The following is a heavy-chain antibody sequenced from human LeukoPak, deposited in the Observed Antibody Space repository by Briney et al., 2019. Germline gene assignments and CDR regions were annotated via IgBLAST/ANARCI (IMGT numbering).Heavy chain of an antibody. Sequence: PGGSLRLSCAASGFTFSSYAMSWVRQAPGKGLEWVSALSGSGGSTYYADSVKGRFTISRDNSKNTLYLQTNSLRAEDTAVYYCAREYGSGSYYYDYWGQGTLVTVSS. CDR1: GFTFSSYA. CDR2: LSGSGGST. V-gene: IGHV3-23*01. CDR3: AREYGSGSYYYDY. J-gene: IGHJ4*02. D-gene: IGHD3-10*01.